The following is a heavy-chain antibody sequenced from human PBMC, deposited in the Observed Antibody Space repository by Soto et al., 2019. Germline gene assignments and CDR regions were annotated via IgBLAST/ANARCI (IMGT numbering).Heavy chain of an antibody. CDR2: ISGSGGST. CDR3: AKDSSLLHDSSGYYYSKNY. D-gene: IGHD3-22*01. V-gene: IGHV3-23*01. J-gene: IGHJ4*02. CDR1: GFTFSIYA. Sequence: GGSLGLSCAASGFTFSIYAMSWVRQAPGKGLEWVSAISGSGGSTYYADSVKGRFTISRDNSKNTLYLQMNSLRAEDTAVYYCAKDSSLLHDSSGYYYSKNYWGQGTLVTVSS.